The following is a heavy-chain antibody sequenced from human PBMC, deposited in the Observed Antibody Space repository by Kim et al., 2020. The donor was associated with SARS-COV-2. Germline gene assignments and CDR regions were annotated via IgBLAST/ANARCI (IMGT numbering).Heavy chain of an antibody. CDR1: GGTFSSYA. D-gene: IGHD6-19*01. CDR3: ARDGDIAVAAYYYYYGMDV. V-gene: IGHV1-69*13. J-gene: IGHJ6*02. CDR2: IIPIFGTA. Sequence: SVKVSCKASGGTFSSYAISWVRQAPGQGLEWMGGIIPIFGTANYAQKFQGRVTITADESTSTAYMELSSLRSEDTAVYYCARDGDIAVAAYYYYYGMDVWGQGTTVTVSS.